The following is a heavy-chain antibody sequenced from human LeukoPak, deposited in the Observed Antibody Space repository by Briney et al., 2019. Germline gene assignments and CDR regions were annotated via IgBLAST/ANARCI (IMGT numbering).Heavy chain of an antibody. CDR1: GGSISSGDYY. D-gene: IGHD6-19*01. Sequence: SETLSLTCTVSGGSISSGDYYWSWIRQPPGKGLEWIGYIYYSGSTNYNPSLKSRVTISVDTSKNQFSLKLSSVTAADTAVYYCARTWGAVAGTDYWGQGTLVTVSS. CDR2: IYYSGST. J-gene: IGHJ4*02. V-gene: IGHV4-61*08. CDR3: ARTWGAVAGTDY.